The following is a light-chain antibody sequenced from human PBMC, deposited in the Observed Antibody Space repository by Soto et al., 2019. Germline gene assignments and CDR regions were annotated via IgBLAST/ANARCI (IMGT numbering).Light chain of an antibody. J-gene: IGKJ2*01. CDR1: QSVSSSY. CDR3: QQYGSSPPYI. Sequence: EIVLTQSPGTLSLSPGERATLSCRASQSVSSSYLAWYQQKPGQAPRLLIYGASSRATGIPDRFSGSGSGTDFTLTISRLEPEDFALYYGQQYGSSPPYIFGQGTRLEIK. V-gene: IGKV3-20*01. CDR2: GAS.